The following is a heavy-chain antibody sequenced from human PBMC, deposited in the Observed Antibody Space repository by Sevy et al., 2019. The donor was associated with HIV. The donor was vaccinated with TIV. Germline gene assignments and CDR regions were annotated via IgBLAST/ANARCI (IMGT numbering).Heavy chain of an antibody. CDR3: ARGEWGGVNY. CDR1: GFTFSTYE. D-gene: IGHD3-16*01. V-gene: IGHV3-48*03. Sequence: GGSLRLSCAASGFTFSTYEMNWVRQAPGKGLEWVSYISSSGSTIYYADSVKGRFTISRDNAKISLYLQMNSLRAEDTAVYYCARGEWGGVNYWGQGTLVTVSS. CDR2: ISSSGSTI. J-gene: IGHJ4*02.